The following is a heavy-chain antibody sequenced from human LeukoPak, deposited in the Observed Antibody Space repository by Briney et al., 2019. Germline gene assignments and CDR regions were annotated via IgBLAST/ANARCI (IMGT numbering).Heavy chain of an antibody. CDR3: ARRISAAGTWWFDP. CDR2: INPNSGGT. CDR1: GYTFTGYY. J-gene: IGHJ5*02. V-gene: IGHV1-2*06. Sequence: ASVKVSCKASGYTFTGYYKHWVRQAPGQGLEWMGRINPNSGGTNYAQKFQGRVTMTRDTSISTAYMELSRLRSDDTAVYYCARRISAAGTWWFDPWGQGTLVTVS. D-gene: IGHD6-13*01.